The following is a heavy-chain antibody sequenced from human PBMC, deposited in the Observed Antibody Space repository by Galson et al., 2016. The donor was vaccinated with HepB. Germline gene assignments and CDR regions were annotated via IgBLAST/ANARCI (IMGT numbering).Heavy chain of an antibody. CDR2: IFPGDSDT. CDR3: ASFSRHGYKGGGYFDY. D-gene: IGHD5-24*01. Sequence: QSGAEVKKPGESLKISCKGSGYTFTNYWIGWVRQMPGKGLEWMGIIFPGDSDTRYSPSFQGQVTISADKSITTAYLQWSSLKASDTAMDYFASFSRHGYKGGGYFDYWGQGTLVTVSS. V-gene: IGHV5-51*01. J-gene: IGHJ4*02. CDR1: GYTFTNYW.